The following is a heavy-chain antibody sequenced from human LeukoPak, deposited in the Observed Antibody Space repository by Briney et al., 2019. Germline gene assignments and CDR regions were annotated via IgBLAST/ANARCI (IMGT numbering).Heavy chain of an antibody. CDR2: ISYDGSNE. Sequence: PGWSLRLSGAASGFTFSSYGMHWVRQAPGKRLEWVAVISYDGSNEYYADSVKGRFTISRDDSKNTLYLQMNSLRAEDTAVYYCARINMMGFDYWGQGTLVTVSS. J-gene: IGHJ4*02. CDR3: ARINMMGFDY. CDR1: GFTFSSYG. D-gene: IGHD3-22*01. V-gene: IGHV3-30-3*01.